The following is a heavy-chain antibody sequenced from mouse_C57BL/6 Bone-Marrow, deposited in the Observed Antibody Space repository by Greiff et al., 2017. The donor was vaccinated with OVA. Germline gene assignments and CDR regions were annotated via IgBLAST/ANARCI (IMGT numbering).Heavy chain of an antibody. J-gene: IGHJ3*01. CDR1: GYTFTSYG. Sequence: VQLQESGAELARPGASVKLSCKASGYTFTSYGISWVKQRTGQGLEWIGEIYPRSGNTYYNEKFKGKATLTADKSSSTAYMELRSLTSEDSAVYFCAREVYYDYRRGAWFAYWGQGTLVTVSA. D-gene: IGHD2-4*01. V-gene: IGHV1-81*01. CDR2: IYPRSGNT. CDR3: AREVYYDYRRGAWFAY.